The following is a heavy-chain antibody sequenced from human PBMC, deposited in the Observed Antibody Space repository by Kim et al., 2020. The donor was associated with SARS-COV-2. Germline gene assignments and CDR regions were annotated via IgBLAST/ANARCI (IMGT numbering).Heavy chain of an antibody. CDR3: ARRRWAVVVAATGVGRYYGMDV. CDR2: INHSGST. J-gene: IGHJ6*02. V-gene: IGHV4-34*01. Sequence: SETLSLTCAVYGGSFSGYYWSWIRQPPGKGLEWIGEINHSGSTNYNPSLKSRVTISVDTSKNQFSLKLSSVTAADTAVYYCARRRWAVVVAATGVGRYYGMDVWGQGTTVTVSS. CDR1: GGSFSGYY. D-gene: IGHD2-15*01.